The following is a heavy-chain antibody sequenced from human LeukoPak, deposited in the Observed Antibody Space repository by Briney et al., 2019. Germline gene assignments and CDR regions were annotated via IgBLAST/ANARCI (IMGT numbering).Heavy chain of an antibody. CDR2: IYHTGST. V-gene: IGHV4-59*01. D-gene: IGHD3-22*01. CDR1: GGSIGSYY. J-gene: IGHJ4*02. CDR3: ARDYDSSGYIWGY. Sequence: SETLSLTCTVSGGSIGSYYWGWIRQSPGKGLEWIGYIYHTGSTNYNPSLKSQVTISVDTSKNQFSLNLRSVTAADTAIYYCARDYDSSGYIWGYWGQGTLVTVSS.